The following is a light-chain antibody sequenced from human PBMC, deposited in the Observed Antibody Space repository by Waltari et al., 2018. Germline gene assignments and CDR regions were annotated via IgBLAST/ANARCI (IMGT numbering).Light chain of an antibody. V-gene: IGLV3-9*01. CDR3: QVWDTTTVV. Sequence: YELTQPLSVSVNPGQTATITCEGNNFGSKDVHWYQQKPGQAPVLVIYKNNNRPPGNPDRISGCKSGNTATLTFSGAQDGEEADYYCQVWDTTTVVFGGGTKLTVL. CDR1: NFGSKD. J-gene: IGLJ3*02. CDR2: KNN.